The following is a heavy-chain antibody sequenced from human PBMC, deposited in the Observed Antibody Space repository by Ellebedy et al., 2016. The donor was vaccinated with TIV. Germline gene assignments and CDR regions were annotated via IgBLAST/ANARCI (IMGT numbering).Heavy chain of an antibody. CDR1: GGSFSGYY. CDR2: INHSGST. Sequence: SETLSLXXAVYGGSFSGYYWSWIRQPPGKGLEWIGEINHSGSTNYNPSLKSRVTISVDTSKNQFSLQLNSVTPEDTAVYYCARGSSDAWRNWFDPWGQGTLVTVSS. CDR3: ARGSSDAWRNWFDP. V-gene: IGHV4-34*01. J-gene: IGHJ5*02. D-gene: IGHD6-19*01.